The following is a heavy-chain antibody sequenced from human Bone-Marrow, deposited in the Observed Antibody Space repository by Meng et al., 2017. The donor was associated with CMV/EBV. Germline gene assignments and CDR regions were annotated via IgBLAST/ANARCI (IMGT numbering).Heavy chain of an antibody. J-gene: IGHJ4*02. CDR2: ISSSSSTI. V-gene: IGHV3-48*04. CDR1: GFTFSSYS. D-gene: IGHD2-15*01. Sequence: GESLKISCAASGFTFSSYSMNWVRQAPGKGLEWVSYISSSSSTIYYADSVKGRFTISRDNAKNSLYLQMNSLRAEDTAVYYCARLGWSSLDYWGQGTLVTVSS. CDR3: ARLGWSSLDY.